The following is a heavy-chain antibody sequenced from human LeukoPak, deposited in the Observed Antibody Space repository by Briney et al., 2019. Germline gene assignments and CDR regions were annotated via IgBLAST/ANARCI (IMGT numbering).Heavy chain of an antibody. V-gene: IGHV3-30*02. D-gene: IGHD3-22*01. CDR1: GFTFSSYG. J-gene: IGHJ4*02. Sequence: GGSLRLSCAASGFTFSSYGMHWVRQAPGKGLEWVAFIRYDGSNKYYADSVKGRFTISRDNSKNTLYLQMNSLRAEDTAVYYCAKEDYSPDYYDSSGYLDYWGQGTLVTVSS. CDR3: AKEDYSPDYYDSSGYLDY. CDR2: IRYDGSNK.